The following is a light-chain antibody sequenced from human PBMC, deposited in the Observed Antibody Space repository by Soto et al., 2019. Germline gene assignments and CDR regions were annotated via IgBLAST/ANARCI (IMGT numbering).Light chain of an antibody. CDR1: SSDIGAFNY. CDR2: GVT. Sequence: QSLLTQPASVSGSPGQSITISCTGSSSDIGAFNYVAWYQQHPGKAPKLIIHGVTNRPSGVSSRFSGSKSDYTASLTISGPQAEDEADYYCSSYTTAFFYVFGTGTKVTVL. CDR3: SSYTTAFFYV. V-gene: IGLV2-14*01. J-gene: IGLJ1*01.